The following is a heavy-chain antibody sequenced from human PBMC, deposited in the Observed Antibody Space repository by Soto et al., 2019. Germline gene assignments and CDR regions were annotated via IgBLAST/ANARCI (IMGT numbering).Heavy chain of an antibody. CDR1: EFTFSSYS. D-gene: IGHD2-15*01. CDR2: ISSSSSYI. V-gene: IGHV3-21*01. J-gene: IGHJ4*02. Sequence: PGGSLRLSCAASEFTFSSYSMNWVRQAPGKGLEWVSSISSSSSYIYYADSVKGRFTISRDNAKNSLYLQMNSLRAEDTAVYYCARDCPSGGSCHDYWGQGTLVTVSS. CDR3: ARDCPSGGSCHDY.